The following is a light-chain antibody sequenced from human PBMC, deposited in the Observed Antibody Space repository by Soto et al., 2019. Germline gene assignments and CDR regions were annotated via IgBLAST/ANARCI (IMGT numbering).Light chain of an antibody. Sequence: QTVVTQEPSPTVSPGGTVTLTCASSTGAVTTGNYASWFQQKPGQAPRTLIYTTDNRHSWTPARFSGSLLGGKAALTLSSVQPEDEADYYCLLYFGGAQLVFGGGTKVTVL. CDR2: TTD. CDR3: LLYFGGAQLV. CDR1: TGAVTTGNY. J-gene: IGLJ3*02. V-gene: IGLV7-43*01.